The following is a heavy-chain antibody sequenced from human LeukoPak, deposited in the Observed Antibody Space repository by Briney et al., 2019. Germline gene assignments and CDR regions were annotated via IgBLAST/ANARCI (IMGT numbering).Heavy chain of an antibody. V-gene: IGHV1-18*04. Sequence: ASVKVSCKASGYTFTGYYMHWVRQAPGQGLEWMGWISAYNGNTNYAQKLQGRVTMTTDTSTRTAYMELRSLRSDDTAVYYCARADIVVVPAATDPWGQGTLVTVSS. D-gene: IGHD2-2*01. CDR3: ARADIVVVPAATDP. CDR2: ISAYNGNT. CDR1: GYTFTGYY. J-gene: IGHJ5*02.